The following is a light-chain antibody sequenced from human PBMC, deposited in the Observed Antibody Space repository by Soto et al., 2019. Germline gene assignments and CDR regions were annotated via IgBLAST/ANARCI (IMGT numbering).Light chain of an antibody. V-gene: IGKV1-27*01. J-gene: IGKJ4*01. CDR3: QKYNSAPLT. CDR2: AAS. Sequence: DIQITQSPSSLSADVGYRVTITFASSLPISNYLAWYQQKPGKIPNLLIYAASTLQAGVPSRFSGSGSGTDFTLTISSLQTEAVAAYYCQKYNSAPLTFGGGTKVDIK. CDR1: LPISNY.